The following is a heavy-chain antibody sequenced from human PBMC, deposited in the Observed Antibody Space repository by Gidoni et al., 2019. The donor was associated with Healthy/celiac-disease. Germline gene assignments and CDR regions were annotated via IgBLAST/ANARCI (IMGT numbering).Heavy chain of an antibody. CDR1: GYTFTGYY. J-gene: IGHJ6*02. CDR3: AREMGIAVAGTQYYYYYGMDV. CDR2: INPNSGGT. D-gene: IGHD6-19*01. Sequence: QVQLVQSGAEVKKPGASVKVSCKASGYTFTGYYMPWVRQAPGQGLEWMGWINPNSGGTNYAQKFQGWVTMTRDTSISTAYMELSRLRSDDTAVYYCAREMGIAVAGTQYYYYYGMDVWGQGTTVTVSS. V-gene: IGHV1-2*04.